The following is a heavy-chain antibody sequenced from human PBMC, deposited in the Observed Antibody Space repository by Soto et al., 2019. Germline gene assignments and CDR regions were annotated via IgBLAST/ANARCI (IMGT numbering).Heavy chain of an antibody. D-gene: IGHD5-18*01. CDR1: GGTFSRYA. V-gene: IGHV1-69*01. Sequence: VQLVQSGAEVKKPGSSVKVSCRASGGTFSRYAISWVRHAPGHGLEWRGGIIPIFVTANYAQKFQGRVTITADESTSTAELELRSLRSEDTAVYYCPSGGYSYGPLIGGMDVWGQGPTVTVSS. CDR2: IIPIFVTA. J-gene: IGHJ6*02. CDR3: PSGGYSYGPLIGGMDV.